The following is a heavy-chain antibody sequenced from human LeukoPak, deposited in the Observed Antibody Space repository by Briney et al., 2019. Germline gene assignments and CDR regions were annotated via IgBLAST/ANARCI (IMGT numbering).Heavy chain of an antibody. CDR1: GFTFSSYS. CDR3: AKARRYDFWSGYEAFDF. V-gene: IGHV3-21*04. CDR2: ISSSSSYI. Sequence: GGSLRLSCAASGFTFSSYSMNWVRQAPGKGLEWVSSISSSSSYIYYADSVKGRFTISRDSSKNTLFLQMDSLRAEDTAVYYCAKARRYDFWSGYEAFDFWGQGTLVTVSS. J-gene: IGHJ4*02. D-gene: IGHD3-3*01.